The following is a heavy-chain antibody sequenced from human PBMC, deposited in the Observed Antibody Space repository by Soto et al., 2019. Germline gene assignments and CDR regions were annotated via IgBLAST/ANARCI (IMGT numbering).Heavy chain of an antibody. CDR2: ISAYNGNT. D-gene: IGHD6-6*01. J-gene: IGHJ6*02. V-gene: IGHV1-18*01. CDR3: ARDPMYSSSSVGYYYYGMDV. Sequence: ASVKVSCKASGYTFTNFGISWVRQAPGQGLEWMGWISAYNGNTNYAQNFQGRVTMTTDTSTSTAYMELRSLRSDDTAVYYCARDPMYSSSSVGYYYYGMDVWGQGTTVTVSS. CDR1: GYTFTNFG.